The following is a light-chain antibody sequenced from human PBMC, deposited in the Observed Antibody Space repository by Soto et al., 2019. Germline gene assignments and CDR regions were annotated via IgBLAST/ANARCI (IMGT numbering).Light chain of an antibody. CDR2: GTS. Sequence: EMVLTQSPGTLSLSPGERASFSCRTSETVISNFLGWYQQRPGQAPRLLIYGTSNRAPGIPDRFKGSGSGTVFTLSMSCLEPEDYAFYCFHHDGRSLWTFGQGTKVEI. V-gene: IGKV3-20*01. J-gene: IGKJ1*01. CDR1: ETVISNF. CDR3: HHDGRSLWT.